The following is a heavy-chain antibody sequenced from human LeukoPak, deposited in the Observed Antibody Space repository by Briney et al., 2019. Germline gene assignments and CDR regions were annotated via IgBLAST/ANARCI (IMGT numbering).Heavy chain of an antibody. Sequence: SETLSLTCTVSGGSISSSSHYWGWIRQPPGKGLEWIGSMYYSGGTYDNASLKSRVTISVDTSKNQFSLKLSSLTAADTAIYYCARHGLRGFYFFGAFDIWGQGTTVNVSS. D-gene: IGHD3-3*01. CDR1: GGSISSSSHY. CDR3: ARHGLRGFYFFGAFDI. CDR2: MYYSGGT. J-gene: IGHJ3*02. V-gene: IGHV4-39*01.